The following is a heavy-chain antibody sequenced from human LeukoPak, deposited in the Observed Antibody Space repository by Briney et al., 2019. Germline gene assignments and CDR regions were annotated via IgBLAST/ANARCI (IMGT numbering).Heavy chain of an antibody. D-gene: IGHD3-16*01. CDR1: EGTFSSYA. CDR3: ARGFPEDYLYFDY. J-gene: IGHJ4*02. V-gene: IGHV1-69*05. CDR2: IIPIFGTA. Sequence: SVKVSCKASEGTFSSYAISWVRQAPGQGLEWMGGIIPIFGTANYAQKFQGRVTITTDESTSTAYMELSSLRSEDTAVYYCARGFPEDYLYFDYWGQGTLVTVSS.